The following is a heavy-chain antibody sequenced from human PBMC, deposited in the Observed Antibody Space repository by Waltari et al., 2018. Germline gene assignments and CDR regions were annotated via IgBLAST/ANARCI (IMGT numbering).Heavy chain of an antibody. CDR3: AKDQRGVVPAAIREDYFYYYYMDV. J-gene: IGHJ6*03. D-gene: IGHD2-2*01. CDR2: IRYDGSEK. V-gene: IGHV3-30*02. CDR1: GFTFSDYG. Sequence: QVQLVESGGGVVHPGESLRLSCVGSGFTFSDYGMHWVRQAPGKGLEWVTFIRYDGSEKYYADSVKGRLTISRDNSKNTLYLQMNSLRAEDTAVYYCAKDQRGVVPAAIREDYFYYYYMDVWGKGTTVTISS.